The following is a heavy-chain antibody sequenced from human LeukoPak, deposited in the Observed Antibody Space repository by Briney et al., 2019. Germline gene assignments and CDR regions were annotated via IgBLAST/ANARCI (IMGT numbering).Heavy chain of an antibody. J-gene: IGHJ6*04. CDR2: IYYSGST. CDR3: ARDQSGYYGSGSYGMDV. D-gene: IGHD3-10*01. Sequence: PSRTLSLTCTVSGGSISSGGYYWSWIRQHPGKGLEWIGYIYYSGSTYYNPSLKSRVTISVDTSKNQFSLKLSSVTAADTAVYYCARDQSGYYGSGSYGMDVWGKGTTVTVSS. CDR1: GGSISSGGYY. V-gene: IGHV4-31*03.